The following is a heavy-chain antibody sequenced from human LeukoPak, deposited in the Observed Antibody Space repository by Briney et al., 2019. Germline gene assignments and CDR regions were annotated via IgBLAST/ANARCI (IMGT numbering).Heavy chain of an antibody. V-gene: IGHV1-2*02. D-gene: IGHD5-18*01. CDR1: GYTFTGYY. Sequence: GASVKVSCKASGYTFTGYYMHWVRQAPGQGLEWMGWINPNSGGTNYAQKFQGRVTMTRDTSISTAYMELSRLRSDDTAVYYCARGGGQLWFLGNYYYGMDVWGQGTTVTVSS. CDR2: INPNSGGT. CDR3: ARGGGQLWFLGNYYYGMDV. J-gene: IGHJ6*02.